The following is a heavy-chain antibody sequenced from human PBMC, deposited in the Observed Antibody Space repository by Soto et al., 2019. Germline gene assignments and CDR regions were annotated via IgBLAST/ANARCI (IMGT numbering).Heavy chain of an antibody. CDR3: AMTYPRACDAFDI. V-gene: IGHV1-46*01. J-gene: IGHJ3*02. CDR1: GYTFTSYY. CDR2: INPSGGST. Sequence: ASVKVSCKASGYTFTSYYMHWVRQAPGQGLEWMGIINPSGGSTSYAEKFQGRVTMTRDTSTSTVYMELSSLRSEDTAVYYCAMTYPRACDAFDIWGQGTMVTVSS. D-gene: IGHD2-2*01.